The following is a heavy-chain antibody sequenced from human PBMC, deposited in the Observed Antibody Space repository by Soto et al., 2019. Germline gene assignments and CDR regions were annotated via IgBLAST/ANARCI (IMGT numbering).Heavy chain of an antibody. CDR2: ISAYYGNT. CDR3: ARGRYLDY. D-gene: IGHD1-26*01. CDR1: GYTFITYG. Sequence: QVQLVQSGGEVKKPGASVKVSCKASGYTFITYGVAWVRQTPGQGLEWMGWISAYYGNTYYPQNLQGRVTVTTDTSTSTAYMEMRSLRSDDTAVYYCARGRYLDYWGQGTLVTVSS. J-gene: IGHJ4*02. V-gene: IGHV1-18*01.